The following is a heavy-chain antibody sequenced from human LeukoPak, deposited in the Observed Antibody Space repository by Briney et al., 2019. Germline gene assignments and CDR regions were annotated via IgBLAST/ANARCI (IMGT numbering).Heavy chain of an antibody. CDR2: ISSNGGGT. CDR3: ARGDGGSHPADY. CDR1: GFTFSSYA. J-gene: IGHJ4*02. Sequence: PGGSLRLSCAASGFTFSSYAMHWVRQAPGKGLEYVSAISSNGGGTYYANSVEGRFTISRDNSKNTLYLQMGSLRAEDMAVYYCARGDGGSHPADYWGQGTLVTVSS. V-gene: IGHV3-64*01. D-gene: IGHD1-26*01.